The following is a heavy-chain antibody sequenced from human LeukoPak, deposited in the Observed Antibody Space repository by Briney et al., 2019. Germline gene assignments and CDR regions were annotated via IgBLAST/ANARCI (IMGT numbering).Heavy chain of an antibody. CDR2: IKQDGSAE. CDR3: ARDLFDY. J-gene: IGHJ4*03. Sequence: PGGSLRLSCAVSGFTISNYWMSWVRQAPGRGLEWVATIKQDGSAEFYVDSVKGRFTISRDSAKNSLYLQMNSLRDDDAAVYYCARDLFDYWGQGTTVTVSS. V-gene: IGHV3-7*01. CDR1: GFTISNYW.